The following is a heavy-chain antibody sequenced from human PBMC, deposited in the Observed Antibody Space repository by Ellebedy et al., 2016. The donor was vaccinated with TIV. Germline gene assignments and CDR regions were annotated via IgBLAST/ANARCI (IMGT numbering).Heavy chain of an antibody. V-gene: IGHV3-23*01. CDR3: AKETVVRQDWFDP. CDR1: GFIISGDW. D-gene: IGHD4-23*01. CDR2: VIASGGDT. J-gene: IGHJ5*02. Sequence: PGGSLRLSCAASGFIISGDWMSWVRQAPGKGLEWVAAVIASGGDTYYADSVKGRFTISRDNSKNTLHLQMNSLRAEDTAVYYCAKETVVRQDWFDPWGQGTLVTVSS.